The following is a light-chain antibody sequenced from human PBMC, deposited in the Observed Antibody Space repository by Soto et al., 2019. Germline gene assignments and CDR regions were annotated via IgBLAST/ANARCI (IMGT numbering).Light chain of an antibody. CDR1: QSISSW. CDR2: DAS. Sequence: DIQMTQSPSTLSATAGDRVTITCRASQSISSWLAWYQHKTGKAPKILIYDASSLASGVPSRFRGSGSGTEFTLTISRLQPDDFSTYYCQQYNSYSRTFGQGTKVDIK. V-gene: IGKV1-5*01. J-gene: IGKJ1*01. CDR3: QQYNSYSRT.